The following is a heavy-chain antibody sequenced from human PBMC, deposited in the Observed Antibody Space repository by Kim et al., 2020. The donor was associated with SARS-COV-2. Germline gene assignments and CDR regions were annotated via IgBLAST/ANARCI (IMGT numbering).Heavy chain of an antibody. CDR3: ANMYGSGTRALWG. J-gene: IGHJ4*02. V-gene: IGHV3-23*01. D-gene: IGHD3-10*01. Sequence: GGSLRLSCAASGFTFSSYAMSWVRQAPGKGLEWVSAISGSGGSTYYADSVKGRFTISRDNSKNTLYLQMNSLRAEDTAVYYCANMYGSGTRALWGGGQGTLVTVSS. CDR2: ISGSGGST. CDR1: GFTFSSYA.